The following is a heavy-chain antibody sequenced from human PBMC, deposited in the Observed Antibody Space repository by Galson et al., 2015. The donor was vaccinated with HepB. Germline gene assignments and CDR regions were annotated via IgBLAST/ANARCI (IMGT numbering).Heavy chain of an antibody. Sequence: SLRLSCAASGFTFSRSGMHWVRQPPGKGLEWVAFISYDGSSKKYADSVKGRFTISRDNSNTTLYLQMTSLRLEDTAVYYCSKAVAVSGHSRWFDPWGQGALVIVSS. CDR2: ISYDGSSK. J-gene: IGHJ5*02. CDR3: SKAVAVSGHSRWFDP. V-gene: IGHV3-30*18. D-gene: IGHD5/OR15-5a*01. CDR1: GFTFSRSG.